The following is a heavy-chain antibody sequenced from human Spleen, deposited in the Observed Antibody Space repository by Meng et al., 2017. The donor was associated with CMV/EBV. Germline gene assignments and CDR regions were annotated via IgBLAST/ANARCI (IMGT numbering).Heavy chain of an antibody. CDR1: GFTFNVYW. V-gene: IGHV3-7*01. CDR2: IKQDGGDT. CDR3: AKDSRGWSYYLDS. J-gene: IGHJ4*02. D-gene: IGHD3-22*01. Sequence: GESLKISCAASGFTFNVYWMTWVRQAPGKGLEWVANIKQDGGDTYYVDSVKGRFTISRDNAKNSLYLQMNSLRAEDTAVYYCAKDSRGWSYYLDSWGQGTLVTVSS.